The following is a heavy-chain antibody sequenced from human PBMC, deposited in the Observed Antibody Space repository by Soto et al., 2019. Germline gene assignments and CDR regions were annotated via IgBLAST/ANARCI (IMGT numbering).Heavy chain of an antibody. Sequence: ASVKVSCKASGYTFTSYGISWVRQAPGQGLEWMGWISAYNGNTNYAQKLQSRVTMTTDTSTSTAYMELRSLRSDDTAVYYCATTAGYSGYDGAFDIWGQGTMVTVSS. V-gene: IGHV1-18*01. CDR3: ATTAGYSGYDGAFDI. CDR2: ISAYNGNT. D-gene: IGHD5-12*01. CDR1: GYTFTSYG. J-gene: IGHJ3*02.